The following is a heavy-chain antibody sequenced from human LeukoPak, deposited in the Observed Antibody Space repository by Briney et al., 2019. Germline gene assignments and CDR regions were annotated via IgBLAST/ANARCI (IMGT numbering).Heavy chain of an antibody. D-gene: IGHD5-24*01. CDR2: INHSGST. V-gene: IGHV4-34*01. J-gene: IGHJ4*02. CDR3: ASVEMATTKFAY. Sequence: PSETLSLTCAVYGGSFSGYYWSWIRQPPGKGLEWIGEINHSGSTNYNPSLKSRVSISVDTSKNQFSLKLSSVTAADTAVYYCASVEMATTKFAYWGQGALVTVSS. CDR1: GGSFSGYY.